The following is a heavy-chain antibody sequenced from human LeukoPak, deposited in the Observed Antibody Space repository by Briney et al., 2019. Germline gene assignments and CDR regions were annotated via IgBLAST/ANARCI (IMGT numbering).Heavy chain of an antibody. V-gene: IGHV4-59*01. CDR2: IYYSGST. CDR3: ARGRRGYNLDY. CDR1: GGSISSYY. J-gene: IGHJ4*02. Sequence: PSETLSLTCTVSGGSISSYYWSWIRQPPGKGLEWIGYIYYSGSTNYNPSLKSRVTISVDTSKNQFSLKLSSVTAADTAVYYCARGRRGYNLDYWGQGTLVTVSS. D-gene: IGHD5-18*01.